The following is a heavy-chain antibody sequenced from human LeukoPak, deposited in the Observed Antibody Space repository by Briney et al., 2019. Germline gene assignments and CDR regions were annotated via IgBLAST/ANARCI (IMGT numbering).Heavy chain of an antibody. J-gene: IGHJ4*02. CDR2: IYPGDSDT. CDR3: ARPQFWNPYYFDY. V-gene: IGHV5-51*01. CDR1: GYSFTSYW. D-gene: IGHD1-1*01. Sequence: GESLKISCKGSGYSFTSYWIGWVRQVPGKGLEWMGIIYPGDSDTRYSPSFQGQVTISADKSISTAYLQWSSLKASGTAMYYCARPQFWNPYYFDYWGQGTLVTVSS.